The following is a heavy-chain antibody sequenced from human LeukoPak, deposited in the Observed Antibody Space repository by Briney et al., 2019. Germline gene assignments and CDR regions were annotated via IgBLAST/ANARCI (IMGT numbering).Heavy chain of an antibody. J-gene: IGHJ4*02. CDR2: IIPIFGTA. CDR3: ARVGEGYYYDSSGL. Sequence: SVKVSCKASGYTFTSYGISWVRQAPGQGLEWMGGIIPIFGTANYAQKFQGRVTITADKSTSTAYMELSSLRSEDTAVYYRARVGEGYYYDSSGLWGQGTLVTVSS. CDR1: GYTFTSYG. D-gene: IGHD3-22*01. V-gene: IGHV1-69*06.